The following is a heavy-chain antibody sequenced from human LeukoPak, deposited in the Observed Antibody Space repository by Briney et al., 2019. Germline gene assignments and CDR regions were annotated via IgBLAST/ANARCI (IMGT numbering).Heavy chain of an antibody. Sequence: GGSLRLSCAASGFTFDDYAMHWVRQAPGKGLEWVSGISWNSGSIGYADSVKGRFTISRDNAKNSLYLQVNSLRAEDTALYYCAKGDDFWSGYSPFIFDYWGQGTLVTVSS. CDR1: GFTFDDYA. CDR3: AKGDDFWSGYSPFIFDY. V-gene: IGHV3-9*01. J-gene: IGHJ4*02. CDR2: ISWNSGSI. D-gene: IGHD3-3*01.